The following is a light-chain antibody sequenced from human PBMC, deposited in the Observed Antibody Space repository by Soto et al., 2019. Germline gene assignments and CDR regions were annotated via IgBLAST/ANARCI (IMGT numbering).Light chain of an antibody. V-gene: IGKV1-5*01. CDR2: DAS. CDR3: QHYKAFSPWT. J-gene: IGKJ1*01. Sequence: DIPMTQSPSALSASVGDRVTITCRASQNISSWLAWYQQKPGKAPKSLIYDASSLESGVPSRLSGSGSGTEFTLTFSNLQPDDSATYYCQHYKAFSPWTFGQGTKVEIK. CDR1: QNISSW.